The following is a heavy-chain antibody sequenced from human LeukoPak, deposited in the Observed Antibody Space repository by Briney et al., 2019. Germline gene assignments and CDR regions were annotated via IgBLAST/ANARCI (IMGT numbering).Heavy chain of an antibody. CDR3: ARSGYSYGAQNWFDP. D-gene: IGHD5-18*01. Sequence: SETLSLTCTVSGGSISSGSYYWGWIRQPPGKGLEWIGSIYNSGSTYCNPSLKSRVTISGDTSKNQLSLKMSSVTAADTAVYYCARSGYSYGAQNWFDPWGQGTLVTVSS. J-gene: IGHJ5*02. CDR2: IYNSGST. CDR1: GGSISSGSYY. V-gene: IGHV4-39*07.